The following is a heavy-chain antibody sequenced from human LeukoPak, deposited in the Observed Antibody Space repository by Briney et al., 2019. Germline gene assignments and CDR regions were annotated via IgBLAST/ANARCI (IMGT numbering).Heavy chain of an antibody. CDR1: GGSISSSSYY. Sequence: SETLSLTCTVSGGSISSSSYYWGWIRQPPGKGLEWIGSIYYSGSTYYNPSLKSRVTISVDTSKNQFSLKLSSVTAADTAVYYCARQGGSSSWSPFDYWGQGTLVTVSS. V-gene: IGHV4-39*01. CDR2: IYYSGST. J-gene: IGHJ4*02. CDR3: ARQGGSSSWSPFDY. D-gene: IGHD6-13*01.